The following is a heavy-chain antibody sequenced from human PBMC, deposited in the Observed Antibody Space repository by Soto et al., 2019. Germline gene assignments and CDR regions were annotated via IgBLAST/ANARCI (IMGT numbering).Heavy chain of an antibody. Sequence: PGGSLRLSCAASGFTFTSYAMSWVRLTPGKGLEWVSAISGSGSNIFYADSVRGRFTISRDNSKNTVFLQMNNLRAEDTAVYFCARDRATFDYWGQGTRVTVSS. CDR2: ISGSGSNI. CDR1: GFTFTSYA. J-gene: IGHJ4*02. V-gene: IGHV3-23*01. CDR3: ARDRATFDY. D-gene: IGHD1-26*01.